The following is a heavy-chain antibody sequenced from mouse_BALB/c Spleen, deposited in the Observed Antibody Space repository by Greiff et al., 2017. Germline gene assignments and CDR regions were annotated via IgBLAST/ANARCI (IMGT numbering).Heavy chain of an antibody. D-gene: IGHD2-14*01. CDR3: ARAYRYEDYYAMDY. V-gene: IGHV5-9-4*01. Sequence: DVMLVESGGGLVKPGGSLKLSCAASGFTFSSYAMSWVRQSPEKRLEWVAEISSGGSYTYYPDTVTGRFTISRDNAKNTLYLEMSSLRSEDTAMYYCARAYRYEDYYAMDYWGQGTSVTVSS. J-gene: IGHJ4*01. CDR2: ISSGGSYT. CDR1: GFTFSSYA.